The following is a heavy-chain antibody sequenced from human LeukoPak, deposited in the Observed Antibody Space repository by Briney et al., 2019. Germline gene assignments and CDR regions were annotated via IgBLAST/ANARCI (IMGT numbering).Heavy chain of an antibody. J-gene: IGHJ4*02. CDR1: GFTFSSYS. Sequence: PGGSLRLSCAASGFTFSSYSMNWVRQAPGKGLEWVSSISSSSSYIYYADSVKGRFTISRDNAKNSLYLQMNSLRAEDTAVYYCARGTHHIIAVAGHFVYWGQGTLVTVSS. D-gene: IGHD6-19*01. CDR3: ARGTHHIIAVAGHFVY. V-gene: IGHV3-21*01. CDR2: ISSSSSYI.